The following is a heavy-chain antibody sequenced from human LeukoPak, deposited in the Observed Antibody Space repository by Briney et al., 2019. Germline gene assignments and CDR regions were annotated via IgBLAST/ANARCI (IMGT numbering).Heavy chain of an antibody. V-gene: IGHV3-30*02. J-gene: IGHJ4*02. D-gene: IGHD7-27*01. CDR1: GFRLSTYG. Sequence: GGSLRLSCVVSGFRLSTYGMHWVRQAPGKGLEWVSFIRNVGNDKYYAQSVKGRLTISRDDSKNTQYLQMNSLRGEDTAVYYCATDFNWALNYWGQGTLVTVSS. CDR3: ATDFNWALNY. CDR2: IRNVGNDK.